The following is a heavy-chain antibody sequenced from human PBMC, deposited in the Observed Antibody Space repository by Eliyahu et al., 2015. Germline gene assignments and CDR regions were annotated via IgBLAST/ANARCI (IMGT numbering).Heavy chain of an antibody. CDR3: AKDLFPDYYDSSGYRFDY. CDR1: GFTXSXYA. V-gene: IGHV3-23*01. Sequence: EVQLLESGGGLVQPGGSLRLSCAASGFTXSXYAMSWVRQAPGKGLXWVSAISGXGGSTYYADSVKGRFTISRDNSKNTLYLQMNSLRAEDTAVYYCAKDLFPDYYDSSGYRFDYWGQGTLVTVSS. D-gene: IGHD3-22*01. CDR2: ISGXGGST. J-gene: IGHJ4*02.